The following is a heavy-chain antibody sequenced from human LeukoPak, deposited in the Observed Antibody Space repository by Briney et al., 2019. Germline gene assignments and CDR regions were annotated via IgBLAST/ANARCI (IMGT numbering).Heavy chain of an antibody. D-gene: IGHD3-22*01. CDR3: ARSGSDYYDSSGYYDY. CDR2: IYTSGST. V-gene: IGHV4-4*07. Sequence: SETLSLTCTVSGGSISSYYWSWIRQPAGKGLEWIGRIYTSGSTNYDPSLKSRVTMSVDTSKNQFSLKLSSVTAADTAVYYCARSGSDYYDSSGYYDYWGQGTLITVSS. J-gene: IGHJ4*02. CDR1: GGSISSYY.